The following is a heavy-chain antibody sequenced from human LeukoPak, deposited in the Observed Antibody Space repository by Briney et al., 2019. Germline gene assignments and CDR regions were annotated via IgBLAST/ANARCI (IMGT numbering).Heavy chain of an antibody. CDR1: GFTFSSYA. CDR3: AKGYYYDSSGYLPSPFDY. Sequence: GGSLRLSCAASGFTFSSYAMSWVRQAPGKGLEWVSAISGSGGSTYYADSVKGRFTISRHNSKNTLYLQMNSLRAEDTALYYCAKGYYYDSSGYLPSPFDYWGQGTLVTVSS. V-gene: IGHV3-23*01. J-gene: IGHJ4*02. CDR2: ISGSGGST. D-gene: IGHD3-22*01.